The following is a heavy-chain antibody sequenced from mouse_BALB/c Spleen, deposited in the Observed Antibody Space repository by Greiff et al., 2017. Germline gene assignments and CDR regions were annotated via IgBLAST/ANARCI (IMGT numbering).Heavy chain of an antibody. V-gene: IGHV10-1*02. J-gene: IGHJ4*01. D-gene: IGHD2-10*02. Sequence: EVQGVESGGGLVQPKGSLKLSCAASGFTFNTYAMNWVRQAPGKGLEWVARIRSKSNNYATYYADSVKDRFTISRDDSQSMLYLQMNNLKTEDTAMYYCVRPTYGGAMDYWGQGTSVTVSS. CDR2: IRSKSNNYAT. CDR3: VRPTYGGAMDY. CDR1: GFTFNTYA.